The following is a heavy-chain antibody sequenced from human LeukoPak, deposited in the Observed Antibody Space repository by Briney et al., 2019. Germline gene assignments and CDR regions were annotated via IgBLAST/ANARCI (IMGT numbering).Heavy chain of an antibody. CDR2: ISYNGGRK. CDR3: ARQESRNYQYEGLDY. J-gene: IGHJ4*02. V-gene: IGHV3-30*19. CDR1: GFTFSSYG. D-gene: IGHD3-16*01. Sequence: GGSLRLSCAASGFTFSSYGMHWVRQAPGKGLEWVALISYNGGRKDYADSVKGRFTIDRDNSKNTVYLQMNSLRPDDTGIYSCARQESRNYQYEGLDYWGQGNLVTVSS.